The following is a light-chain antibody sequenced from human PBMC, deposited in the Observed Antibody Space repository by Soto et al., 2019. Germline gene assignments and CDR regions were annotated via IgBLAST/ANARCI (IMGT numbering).Light chain of an antibody. CDR3: QQYGSSPYT. V-gene: IGKV3-20*01. Sequence: EIVLTQSPGTLSLSPGERATLSCRASQSVASTYLAWYQQKPGQAPRLLIYGASSRATGIPDRFSGGGSGTDFTLTISRLETEDFAVDYCQQYGSSPYTFGQGTKLEIK. J-gene: IGKJ2*01. CDR1: QSVASTY. CDR2: GAS.